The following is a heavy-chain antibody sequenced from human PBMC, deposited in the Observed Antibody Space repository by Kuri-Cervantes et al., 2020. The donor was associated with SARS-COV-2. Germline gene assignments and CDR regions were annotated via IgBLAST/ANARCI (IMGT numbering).Heavy chain of an antibody. CDR1: GFSLSTSGVG. J-gene: IGHJ4*02. Sequence: SGPTLVKPTQTLTLTCTFSGFSLSTSGVGVGWIRQPPGKALEWLALIYWDDDKRYGPSLKSRLTITKDTSKNQVVLTMTNMDPVDTGTYYCARIQATTVIADYWGQGSLVTVSS. CDR3: ARIQATTVIADY. D-gene: IGHD4-11*01. CDR2: IYWDDDK. V-gene: IGHV2-5*05.